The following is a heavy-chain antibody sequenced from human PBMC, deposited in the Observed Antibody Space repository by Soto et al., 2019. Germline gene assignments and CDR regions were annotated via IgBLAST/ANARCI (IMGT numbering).Heavy chain of an antibody. J-gene: IGHJ1*01. V-gene: IGHV3-30*18. CDR1: GFTFSSYG. D-gene: IGHD3-22*01. CDR2: ISYDGSNK. CDR3: AKGNYYDSSGYPVID. Sequence: GGSLRLSCAASGFTFSSYGMHRVRQAPGKGLEWVAVISYDGSNKYYADSVKGRFTISRDNSKNTLYLQMNSLRAEDTAVYYCAKGNYYDSSGYPVIDWGQGTLVTVSS.